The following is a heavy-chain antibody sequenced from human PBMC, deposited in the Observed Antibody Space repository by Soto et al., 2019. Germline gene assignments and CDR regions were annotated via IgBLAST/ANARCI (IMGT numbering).Heavy chain of an antibody. J-gene: IGHJ4*02. Sequence: QVQLMQSGPEGKNPGASVKVSCQTYGFTLTHYAIHWLRQAPGHGLEWMGWITGGGGDTRYSPNFQGRFTITRDTSAGVVYMELSGLRAEDTALYYCARDAAFDPACYFDYWGQGSLVIVSS. CDR3: ARDAAFDPACYFDY. V-gene: IGHV1-3*01. CDR1: GFTLTHYA. CDR2: ITGGGGDT.